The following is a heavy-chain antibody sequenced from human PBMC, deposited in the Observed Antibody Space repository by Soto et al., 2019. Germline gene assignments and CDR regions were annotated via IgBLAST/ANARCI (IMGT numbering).Heavy chain of an antibody. CDR1: GGSISSYY. V-gene: IGHV4-59*01. Sequence: SETLALTCTVYGGSISSYYWSWIRQPPGKGLEWIGYIYYSGISHYNPSLKSRVTMSVDTSKNQFSLNLTSVTAADTAMYYCATSNTTCPGCYSWGQGTLVTVSS. CDR2: IYYSGIS. CDR3: ATSNTTCPGCYS. J-gene: IGHJ5*02. D-gene: IGHD1-26*01.